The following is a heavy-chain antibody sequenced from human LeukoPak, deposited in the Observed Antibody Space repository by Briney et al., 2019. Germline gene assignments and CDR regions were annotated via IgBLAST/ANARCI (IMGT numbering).Heavy chain of an antibody. Sequence: ASVKVSCKASGYTFTGYYMHWVRQAPGQGLEWMGWINPNNDGTNYAQKFQGRVTMTRDTSISAAYMELSRLTSDDTAVYYCARGPGRNYYDSSGYYEYWGQGTLVTVSS. CDR2: INPNNDGT. V-gene: IGHV1-2*02. CDR1: GYTFTGYY. CDR3: ARGPGRNYYDSSGYYEY. J-gene: IGHJ4*02. D-gene: IGHD3-22*01.